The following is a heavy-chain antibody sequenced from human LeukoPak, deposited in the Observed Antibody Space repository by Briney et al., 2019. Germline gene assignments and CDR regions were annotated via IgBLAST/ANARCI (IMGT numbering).Heavy chain of an antibody. J-gene: IGHJ3*02. V-gene: IGHV4-39*01. CDR3: ARPDDAAVNDTYGLAFDI. Sequence: SETLSLTCTVSGGSISSYYWSWIRQPPGKGLEWIGSIYYSGSTYYNPSLKSRVTISVDTSKNQFSLKLSSVTAADTAVYYCARPDDAAVNDTYGLAFDIWSQGTMVTVSS. CDR2: IYYSGST. D-gene: IGHD3-10*01. CDR1: GGSISSYY.